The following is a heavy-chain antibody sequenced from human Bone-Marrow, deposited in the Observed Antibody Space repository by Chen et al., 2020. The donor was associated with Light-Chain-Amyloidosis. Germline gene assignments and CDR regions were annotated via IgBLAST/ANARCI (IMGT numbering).Heavy chain of an antibody. J-gene: IGHJ4*02. CDR1: GYTFPNYW. CDR2: IYPDDSDA. CDR3: ARRRDGYNFDY. V-gene: IGHV5-51*01. D-gene: IGHD5-12*01. Sequence: EGQLEQSGPEVKKPGESLKISCKGSGYTFPNYWIGWVRQMPGKGLEWMGVIYPDDSDARYSPSCEGQVTISADKSITTAYLQWRSLKASDTAMYYCARRRDGYNFDYWGQGTLVTVSS.